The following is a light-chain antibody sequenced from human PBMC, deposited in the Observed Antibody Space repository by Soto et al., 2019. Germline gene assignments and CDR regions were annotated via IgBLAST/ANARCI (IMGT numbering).Light chain of an antibody. J-gene: IGKJ3*01. CDR3: QQYGGAPFT. Sequence: EIVLTQSPRTLSLSPGESATLSCRASQNVYINSLAWFQQKPGQTPRLLIYGPSTRAAGVPDRFTGSGSGADFALTITSLEPEVFAMYYCQQYGGAPFTFGPGTRV. CDR2: GPS. V-gene: IGKV3-20*01. CDR1: QNVYINS.